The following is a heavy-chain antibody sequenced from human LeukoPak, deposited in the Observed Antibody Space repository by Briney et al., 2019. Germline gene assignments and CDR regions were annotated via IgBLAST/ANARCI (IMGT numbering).Heavy chain of an antibody. Sequence: GGSLRLSCAASGFTFSSYAMHWVRQAPGKGLEWVAVISYDGSNKYYADSVKGRFTISRDNSKNTLYLQMNSLRAEDTAVYYCAKSPLDTIFGVVITASWFDPWGQGTLVTVSS. D-gene: IGHD3-3*01. CDR3: AKSPLDTIFGVVITASWFDP. V-gene: IGHV3-30-3*02. CDR2: ISYDGSNK. J-gene: IGHJ5*02. CDR1: GFTFSSYA.